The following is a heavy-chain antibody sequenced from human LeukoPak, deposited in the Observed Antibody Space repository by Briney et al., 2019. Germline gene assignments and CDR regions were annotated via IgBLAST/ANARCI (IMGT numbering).Heavy chain of an antibody. Sequence: SETLSLTCTVSGGSISSGDYYWSWIRQPPGKGLEWIGYIYYSGSTYYNPSLKSRVTISVDTSKNQFSLKLSSVTAADTAVYYCARRGRLYYYYMDVWGKGTTVTVSS. D-gene: IGHD1-1*01. J-gene: IGHJ6*03. V-gene: IGHV4-30-4*02. CDR2: IYYSGST. CDR3: ARRGRLYYYYMDV. CDR1: GGSISSGDYY.